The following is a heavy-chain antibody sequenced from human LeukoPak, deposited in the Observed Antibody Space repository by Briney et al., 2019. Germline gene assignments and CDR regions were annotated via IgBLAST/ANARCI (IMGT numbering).Heavy chain of an antibody. D-gene: IGHD2-21*01. Sequence: SQTLSLTCTVSGGSISSGTYYWSWLRQPAGKGPEWIARIYTSGSTHYNPSLKSRVTIAVDTSKNQFSLKLSSVTAAGTAVYYCASLGGYCGGDCYSRPFDYWGQGTLVTVSS. V-gene: IGHV4-61*02. CDR2: IYTSGST. J-gene: IGHJ4*02. CDR3: ASLGGYCGGDCYSRPFDY. CDR1: GGSISSGTYY.